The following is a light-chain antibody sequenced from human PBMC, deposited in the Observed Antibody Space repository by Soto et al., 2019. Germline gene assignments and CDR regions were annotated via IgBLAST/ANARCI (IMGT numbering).Light chain of an antibody. Sequence: EIVLTQSPATLSLSPGERATLSCRASQSVSSYLAWYQQKPGQAPRLLIYDASNRATGTPARFSGSGSGTDFTLTISSLEPEDFAVYYRQQYGSSGTFGQGTKVDIK. CDR1: QSVSSY. J-gene: IGKJ1*01. V-gene: IGKV3-11*01. CDR3: QQYGSSGT. CDR2: DAS.